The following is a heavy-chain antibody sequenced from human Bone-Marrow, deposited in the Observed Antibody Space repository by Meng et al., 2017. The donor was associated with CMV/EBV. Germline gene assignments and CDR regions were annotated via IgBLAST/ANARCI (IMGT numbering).Heavy chain of an antibody. CDR1: GFTFSNYN. D-gene: IGHD5-18*01. J-gene: IGHJ5*02. V-gene: IGHV3-30*02. CDR2: IRYDGSNK. Sequence: GESLKISCAVSGFTFSNYNMNWVRQAPGKGLEWVAFIRYDGSNKYYADSVKGRFTISRDNSKNTLYLQMNSLRAEDTAVYFCASLDTATFPGVAHWGQGTLVTVSS. CDR3: ASLDTATFPGVAH.